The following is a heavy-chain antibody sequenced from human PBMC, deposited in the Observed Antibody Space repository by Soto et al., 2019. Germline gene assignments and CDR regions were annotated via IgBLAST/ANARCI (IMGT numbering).Heavy chain of an antibody. Sequence: GGSLRLSCAASGFTFSSYSMNWVRQAPGKGLEWVSSISSSSSYIYYAETVKGRFTISRDNAKNSLYLQLNSLRAEDTSVFYCTLHPYYYDSSGYYFPDLDAFDIWGQGTMVTVSS. CDR2: ISSSSSYI. J-gene: IGHJ3*02. D-gene: IGHD3-22*01. V-gene: IGHV3-21*06. CDR1: GFTFSSYS. CDR3: TLHPYYYDSSGYYFPDLDAFDI.